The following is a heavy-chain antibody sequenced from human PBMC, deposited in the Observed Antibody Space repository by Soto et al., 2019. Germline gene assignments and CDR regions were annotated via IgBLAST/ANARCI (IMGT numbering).Heavy chain of an antibody. CDR1: GGSISSSSYY. J-gene: IGHJ6*02. Sequence: PSETLSLTCTVSGGSISSSSYYWGWIRQPPGKGLEWIGSIYYSGSTYYKPYLKSRVNISVDTSKNQYYLKLSSVTAADTAVYYCARHLFGAAGVLSYYYGMDVWGQGTTVT. V-gene: IGHV4-39*01. D-gene: IGHD6-13*01. CDR3: ARHLFGAAGVLSYYYGMDV. CDR2: IYYSGST.